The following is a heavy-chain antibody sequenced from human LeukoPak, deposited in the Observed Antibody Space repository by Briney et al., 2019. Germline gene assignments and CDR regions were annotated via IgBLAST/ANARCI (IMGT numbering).Heavy chain of an antibody. V-gene: IGHV4-59*01. CDR2: IYYSGST. CDR1: GGSISSYY. D-gene: IGHD6-19*01. J-gene: IGHJ4*02. Sequence: SETLSLTCTVSGGSISSYYWSWLRQPPGKELEWLGYIYYSGSTNYNPSLTSRVTMSVDTSKNQFSLKLSSVTATDTAVYYCARSGYSSGMARLDYWGQGTLVTVSS. CDR3: ARSGYSSGMARLDY.